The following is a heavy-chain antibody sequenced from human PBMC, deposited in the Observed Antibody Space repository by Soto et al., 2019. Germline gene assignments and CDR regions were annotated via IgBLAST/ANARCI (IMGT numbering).Heavy chain of an antibody. J-gene: IGHJ6*02. CDR1: GFIFGNFG. Sequence: PGGSLRLSCTASGFIFGNFGMHWVRQAPGKGLEWVAGVWYDGSNGVSAESVKGRFTISRDNSKNTLYLQMTSLRAEDTAVYYCARDPRTARASAMDVWGQGTTVTVSS. CDR2: VWYDGSNG. D-gene: IGHD6-6*01. V-gene: IGHV3-33*01. CDR3: ARDPRTARASAMDV.